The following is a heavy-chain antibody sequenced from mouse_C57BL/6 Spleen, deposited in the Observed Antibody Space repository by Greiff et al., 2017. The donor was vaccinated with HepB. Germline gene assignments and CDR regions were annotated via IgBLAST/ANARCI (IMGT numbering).Heavy chain of an antibody. Sequence: EVHLVESGGGLVQSGRSLRLSCATSGFTFSDFYMEWVRQAPGKGLEWIAASRNKANDYTTEYSASVKGRFIVSRDTSQSILYLQMNALRAEDTAIYYCARDAGYGTYFDYWGQGTTLTVSS. CDR2: SRNKANDYTT. V-gene: IGHV7-1*01. CDR3: ARDAGYGTYFDY. J-gene: IGHJ2*01. CDR1: GFTFSDFY. D-gene: IGHD1-1*01.